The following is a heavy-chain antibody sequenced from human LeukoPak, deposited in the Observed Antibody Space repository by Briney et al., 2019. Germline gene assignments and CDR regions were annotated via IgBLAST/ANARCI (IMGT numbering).Heavy chain of an antibody. D-gene: IGHD2-8*01. CDR2: INPNSGGT. CDR1: GYTFTGYY. CDR3: ARAMLYYYYYMDV. Sequence: ASVKVPCKASGYTFTGYYMHWVRQAPGQGLEWMGWINPNSGGTNYAQKFQGRVTMTRDTSISTAYMELSRLRSDDTAVYYCARAMLYYYYYMDVWGKGTTVTVSS. J-gene: IGHJ6*03. V-gene: IGHV1-2*02.